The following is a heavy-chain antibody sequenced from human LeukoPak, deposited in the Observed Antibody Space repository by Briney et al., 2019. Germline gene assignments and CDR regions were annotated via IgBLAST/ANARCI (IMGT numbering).Heavy chain of an antibody. D-gene: IGHD3-10*01. CDR1: GGSFSGYY. CDR3: ARRDYGSGSHDY. CDR2: INHSGST. V-gene: IGHV4-34*01. J-gene: IGHJ4*02. Sequence: SETLSLTCAVYGGSFSGYYWSWIRQPPGKGLEWIAEINHSGSTNYNPSLKSRVTISVDTSKNQFSLKLSSVTAADTAVYYCARRDYGSGSHDYWGQGTLVTISS.